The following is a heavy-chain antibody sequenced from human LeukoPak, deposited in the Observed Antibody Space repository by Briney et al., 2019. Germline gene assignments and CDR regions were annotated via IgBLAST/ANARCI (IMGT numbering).Heavy chain of an antibody. Sequence: GGSLRLSCAASAFTFSTYAMSWVRQAPGKGLEWVSVISGSGGNTYYADSVKGRFTISRDNSKDTLYLQMNSLRAEDTAVYYCAKCSGWFVRGKDYYYYYMDVWGKGTTVTVSS. V-gene: IGHV3-23*01. CDR2: ISGSGGNT. CDR1: AFTFSTYA. J-gene: IGHJ6*03. D-gene: IGHD6-19*01. CDR3: AKCSGWFVRGKDYYYYYMDV.